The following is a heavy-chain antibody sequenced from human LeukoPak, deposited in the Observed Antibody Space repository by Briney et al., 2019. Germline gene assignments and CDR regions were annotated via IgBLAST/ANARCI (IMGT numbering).Heavy chain of an antibody. V-gene: IGHV4-34*01. D-gene: IGHD2-15*01. Sequence: SETPSLTCAVYGGSFSGYYWSWIRQPPGKGLEWIGEINHSGSTNYNPSLKSRVTISVDTSKNQFSLKLSSVTAADTAVYYCARVGAYCSGGSCYRPFDYWGQGTLVTVSS. CDR2: INHSGST. CDR3: ARVGAYCSGGSCYRPFDY. J-gene: IGHJ4*02. CDR1: GGSFSGYY.